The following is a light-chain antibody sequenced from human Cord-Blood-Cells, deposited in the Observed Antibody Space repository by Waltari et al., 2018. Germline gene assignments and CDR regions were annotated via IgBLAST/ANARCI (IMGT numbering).Light chain of an antibody. CDR1: QGISIY. CDR2: AAS. J-gene: IGKJ3*01. Sequence: IQLTQSPSSLSASVGDRVTITCRASQGISIYVPWYQQNPEKPHKLLIYAASTSQSGVTTGFRGSVSGTDFTLPQSSLQPRDFTTLYCQQLKSYPFPFGPGTKGEIK. V-gene: IGKV1-9*01. CDR3: QQLKSYPFP.